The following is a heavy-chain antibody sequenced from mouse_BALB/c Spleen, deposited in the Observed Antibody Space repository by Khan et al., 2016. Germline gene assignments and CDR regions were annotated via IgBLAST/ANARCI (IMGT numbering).Heavy chain of an antibody. CDR2: IYPGDGDT. V-gene: IGHV1-87*01. CDR3: AWRGGYDRFFD. J-gene: IGHJ2*01. Sequence: QVQLQQSGAELARPGASVKLSCKASGYTFTSYWMQWVKQRPGQGLEWIGAIYPGDGDTRYTQKFKGKATLTVDKSSSTAYMQLGSLTSEDSAVYYCAWRGGYDRFFDWGQGTTLTVSS. D-gene: IGHD2-2*01. CDR1: GYTFTSYW.